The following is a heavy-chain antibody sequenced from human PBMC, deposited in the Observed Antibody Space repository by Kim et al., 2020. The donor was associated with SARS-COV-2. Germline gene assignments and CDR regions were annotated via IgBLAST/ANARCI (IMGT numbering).Heavy chain of an antibody. Sequence: SETLSLTCAVYGGSFSGYYWSWIRQPPGKGLEWIGEINHSGSTNYNPSLKSRVTISVDTSKNQFSLKLSSVTAADTAVYYCAIPYGGNPDAFDIWGQGTMVTVSS. V-gene: IGHV4-34*01. CDR2: INHSGST. D-gene: IGHD4-17*01. CDR1: GGSFSGYY. J-gene: IGHJ3*02. CDR3: AIPYGGNPDAFDI.